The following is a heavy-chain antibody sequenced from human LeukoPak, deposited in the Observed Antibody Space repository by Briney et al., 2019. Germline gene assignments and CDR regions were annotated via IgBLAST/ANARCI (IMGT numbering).Heavy chain of an antibody. Sequence: SETLSLTCAVSGGSISSGGYSWSWIRQPPGKGLEWIGYIYHSGSTYYNPSLKSRVTISVDRSKNRFSLKLSSVTAADTAVYYCAATVVTPWDYYYYGMDVWGQGTTVTVSS. CDR2: IYHSGST. D-gene: IGHD4-23*01. CDR1: GGSISSGGYS. J-gene: IGHJ6*02. V-gene: IGHV4-30-2*01. CDR3: AATVVTPWDYYYYGMDV.